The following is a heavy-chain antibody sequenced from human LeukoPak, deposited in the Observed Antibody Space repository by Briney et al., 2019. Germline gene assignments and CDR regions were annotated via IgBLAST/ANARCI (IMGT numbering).Heavy chain of an antibody. CDR3: ARDVYCSGGSCYPSDY. D-gene: IGHD2-15*01. Sequence: EASETLSLTCAVSGGSISSGGYSWSWLRQPPGKGLEWIGYIYHSGSTYYNPSLKSRVTISVDRSKNQFSLKLSSVTAADTAVYYCARDVYCSGGSCYPSDYWGQGTLVTVSS. CDR2: IYHSGST. V-gene: IGHV4-30-2*01. J-gene: IGHJ4*02. CDR1: GGSISSGGYS.